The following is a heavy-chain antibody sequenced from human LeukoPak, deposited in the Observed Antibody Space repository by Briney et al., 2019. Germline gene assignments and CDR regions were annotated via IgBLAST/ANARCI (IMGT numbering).Heavy chain of an antibody. CDR2: INEDGTHI. V-gene: IGHV3-74*01. CDR1: GFTFSSYW. J-gene: IGHJ4*02. Sequence: GGSLRLSCAASGFTFSSYWMHWVRQAPGKGLVWLSRINEDGTHIYYADFVKGRFTISRDNAKNTVYLQINSLRDEDTAVYYCARVCSGNGCLIPDWGQGTLVTVSS. CDR3: ARVCSGNGCLIPD. D-gene: IGHD3-3*01.